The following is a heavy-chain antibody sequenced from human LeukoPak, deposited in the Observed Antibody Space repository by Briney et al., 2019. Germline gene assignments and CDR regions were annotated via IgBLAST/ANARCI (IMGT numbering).Heavy chain of an antibody. Sequence: GGSLRLSCAASGFSFSGHSVNWVRQAPGKGLEWVSYISISSSTIYYADSVKGRFTISRDNGENSLYLHMNSLRAEDTAVYYCAREGPNDYGDIYYYYYYMDVWGKGTTVTVSS. D-gene: IGHD4-17*01. J-gene: IGHJ6*03. CDR1: GFSFSGHS. CDR2: ISISSSTI. CDR3: AREGPNDYGDIYYYYYYMDV. V-gene: IGHV3-48*01.